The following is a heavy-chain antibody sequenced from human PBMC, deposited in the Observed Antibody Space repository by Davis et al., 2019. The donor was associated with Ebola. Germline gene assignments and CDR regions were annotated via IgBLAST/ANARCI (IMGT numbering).Heavy chain of an antibody. D-gene: IGHD5-12*01. Sequence: ASVKVSCKASGYTFTSYGISWVRQAPGQGLEWMGWISAYNGNTNYAQKLQGRVTMTTDTSTSTAYMELRSLRSDDTAVYYCATTRKEWLRWGPYWYFDLWGRGTLVTVSS. J-gene: IGHJ2*01. CDR2: ISAYNGNT. CDR1: GYTFTSYG. CDR3: ATTRKEWLRWGPYWYFDL. V-gene: IGHV1-18*01.